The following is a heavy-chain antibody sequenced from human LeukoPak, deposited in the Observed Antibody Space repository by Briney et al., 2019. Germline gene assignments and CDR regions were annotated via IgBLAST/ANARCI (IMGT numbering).Heavy chain of an antibody. D-gene: IGHD1-1*01. J-gene: IGHJ4*02. CDR3: AREDERRREVDY. CDR1: GGSISSGDYY. CDR2: IYYSGST. V-gene: IGHV4-30-4*08. Sequence: SQTLSLTCTVSGGSISSGDYYWSWIRQPPGKGLKWIGYIYYSGSTYYNPSLKSRVTISVDTSKNQFSLKLSSVTAADTAVYYCAREDERRREVDYWGQGTLVTVSS.